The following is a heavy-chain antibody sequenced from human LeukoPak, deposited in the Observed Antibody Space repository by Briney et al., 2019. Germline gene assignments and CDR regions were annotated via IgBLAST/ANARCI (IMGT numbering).Heavy chain of an antibody. J-gene: IGHJ4*02. CDR2: IWPQGSDK. CDR3: ARLFGGVTTFDY. CDR1: GYRFSTYF. D-gene: IGHD4-17*01. Sequence: GGCLRLSCTAAGYRFSTYFMSWVRQGPGKGLEWEATIWPQGSDKRYVGSVSDRFTISRDNAKNSLDLQMNTLRAEDTAGYYCARLFGGVTTFDYWGQGALVTVSS. V-gene: IGHV3-7*01.